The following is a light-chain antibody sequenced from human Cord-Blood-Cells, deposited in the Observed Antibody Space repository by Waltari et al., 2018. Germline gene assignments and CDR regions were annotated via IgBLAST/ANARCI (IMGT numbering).Light chain of an antibody. CDR3: QQYGSSPWT. J-gene: IGKJ1*01. CDR2: GAS. Sequence: IALTQSPVTLSLSPGERATLSCSSSQSVSSSYLAWYQQKPGQPPRLLIYGASSRATGIPDRFSGSGSGTDFTLTISRLEPEDFAVYYCQQYGSSPWTFGQGTKVEIK. V-gene: IGKV3-20*01. CDR1: QSVSSSY.